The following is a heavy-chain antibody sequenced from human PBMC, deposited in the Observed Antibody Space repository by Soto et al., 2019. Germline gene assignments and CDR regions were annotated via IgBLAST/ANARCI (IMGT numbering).Heavy chain of an antibody. CDR1: GFTFDHYA. CDR2: ISGNSVGG. CDR3: AKGGANYYAVGCWDY. J-gene: IGHJ4*02. Sequence: EGQLVESGGGLAQPGRSLRLSCAASGFTFDHYAMHWVRQAPGKGLEWVSGISGNSVGGVYADPVKDRFTISRDNAKNSMYLQMTSLRAEDTALYYCAKGGANYYAVGCWDYWCQGTPVTGSS. V-gene: IGHV3-9*01. D-gene: IGHD3-10*01.